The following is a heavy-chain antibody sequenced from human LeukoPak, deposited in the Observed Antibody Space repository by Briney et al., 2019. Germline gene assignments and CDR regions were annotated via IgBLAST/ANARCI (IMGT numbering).Heavy chain of an antibody. CDR2: IKPDGSEK. J-gene: IGHJ6*02. CDR3: AKLTSASGADGVDV. V-gene: IGHV3-7*03. Sequence: LTGGSLRLSCAASGFTFSDYWMTWVRQAPGKGLEWVANIKPDGSEKYYVDSVKGRFTISRDNAKNSLYLQMNSLRVEDTAIYYCAKLTSASGADGVDVWGQGTTVTVSS. CDR1: GFTFSDYW. D-gene: IGHD3-10*01.